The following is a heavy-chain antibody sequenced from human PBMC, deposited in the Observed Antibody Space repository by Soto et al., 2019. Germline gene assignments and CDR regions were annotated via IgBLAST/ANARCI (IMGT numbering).Heavy chain of an antibody. CDR2: IWYDGNNK. CDR1: GFTFSNNA. V-gene: IGHV3-33*01. D-gene: IGHD6-6*01. Sequence: QVQLVESGGGVVQPGRSMRLSCAASGFTFSNNAMHWVRQAPGKGLEWVAVIWYDGNNKYYADSVKGRFTISRDNSKNTLYLQMNSLRAEDTAVYYCARDCRIAVRSGSMDVWGKGTKVTVSS. J-gene: IGHJ6*03. CDR3: ARDCRIAVRSGSMDV.